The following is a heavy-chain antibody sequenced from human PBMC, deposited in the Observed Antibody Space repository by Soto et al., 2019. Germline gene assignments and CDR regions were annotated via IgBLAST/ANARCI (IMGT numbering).Heavy chain of an antibody. J-gene: IGHJ4*01. Sequence: SETLSLTCTVSGRTFSINADFWYLAWIRQPPGKGLEWIGSIDNGGNTYYNPLLKSRVIISADTSKNQFSLSRNSVTAADTAVYYRVKRSLLVAPTWGNGILVT. V-gene: IGHV4-39*01. D-gene: IGHD2-15*01. CDR3: VKRSLLVAPT. CDR1: GRTFSINADF. CDR2: IDNGGNT.